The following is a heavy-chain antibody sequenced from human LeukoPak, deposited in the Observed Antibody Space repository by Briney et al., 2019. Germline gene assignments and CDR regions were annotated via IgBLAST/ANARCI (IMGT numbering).Heavy chain of an antibody. D-gene: IGHD6-19*01. V-gene: IGHV4-59*08. CDR2: ISYSGST. Sequence: SETLSLTSTVSGGSISSYYWSWIRQPPGKGLEWIGYISYSGSTNYHPSLKSRLTMSVDTSKNQFSVKLSSVTAADTAVYYCARQTSSGRFDYWGQGILVTVSS. J-gene: IGHJ4*02. CDR1: GGSISSYY. CDR3: ARQTSSGRFDY.